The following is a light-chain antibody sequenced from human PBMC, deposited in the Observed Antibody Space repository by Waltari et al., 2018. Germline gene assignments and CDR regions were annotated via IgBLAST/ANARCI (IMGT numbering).Light chain of an antibody. V-gene: IGLV2-14*03. Sequence: QSALTQPASVSGSPGQSITISCPGTRRAIGDHTYVSWYQQHPGKAPKHIIFDVTNRPSGVSDRFSGSKSGNTASLTISALQAEDEGDYYCSSYRSTISVVFGGGTKVTVL. CDR1: RRAIGDHTY. J-gene: IGLJ2*01. CDR2: DVT. CDR3: SSYRSTISVV.